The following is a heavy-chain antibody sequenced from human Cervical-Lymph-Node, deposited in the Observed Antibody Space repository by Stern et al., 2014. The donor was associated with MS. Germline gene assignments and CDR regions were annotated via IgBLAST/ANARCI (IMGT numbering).Heavy chain of an antibody. Sequence: VQLVESGGGVVQPGRSLRLSCAASGFTFSSYGMHWVRQAPGKGLEWVAVISYDGSNKYYADSVKGRFTISRDNSKNTLYLQMNSLRAEDTAVYYCAKDPRRYCSSTSCYYFDYWCQGTLVTVSS. J-gene: IGHJ4*02. V-gene: IGHV3-30*18. D-gene: IGHD2-2*01. CDR1: GFTFSSYG. CDR3: AKDPRRYCSSTSCYYFDY. CDR2: ISYDGSNK.